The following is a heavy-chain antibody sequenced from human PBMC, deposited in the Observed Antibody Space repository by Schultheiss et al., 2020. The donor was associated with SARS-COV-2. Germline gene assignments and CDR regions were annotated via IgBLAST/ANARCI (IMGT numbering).Heavy chain of an antibody. Sequence: SETLSLTCTVSGGSISSGGYYWSWIRQHPGKGLEWIGYIYYSGSTYYNPSLKSRVTISVDTSKNQFSLKLSSVTAADTAVYYCAKFPGSSGSFDYWGQGTLVTVSS. V-gene: IGHV4-31*03. CDR3: AKFPGSSGSFDY. J-gene: IGHJ4*02. D-gene: IGHD6-19*01. CDR1: GGSISSGGYY. CDR2: IYYSGST.